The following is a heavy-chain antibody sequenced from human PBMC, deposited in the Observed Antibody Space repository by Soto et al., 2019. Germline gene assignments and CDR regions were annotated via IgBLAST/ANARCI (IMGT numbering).Heavy chain of an antibody. Sequence: QVQVVESGGGVVQPGRSLRLSCAASGFSFSSYAMHWVRQAPGKGLEWVAVISYDGNNKYYADSVKGRITISRDSSKNMVYLQMNSLRPEDTAVYYCARAPPRGIAAPGTWGYGMDVWGQGTTVTVSS. CDR2: ISYDGNNK. J-gene: IGHJ6*02. CDR1: GFSFSSYA. V-gene: IGHV3-30-3*01. D-gene: IGHD6-13*01. CDR3: ARAPPRGIAAPGTWGYGMDV.